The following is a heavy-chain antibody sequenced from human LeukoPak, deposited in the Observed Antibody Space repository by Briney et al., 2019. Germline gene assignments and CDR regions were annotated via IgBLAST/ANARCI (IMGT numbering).Heavy chain of an antibody. CDR3: ARGPGTPYGMDV. Sequence: PGGSLRLSCAASGFSVSSNYMSWVRQAPGKGLEWVSVIHGGGSTDYADSVKGRFTISRDKSKNTLYLQMNSLRAEDTAVYYCARGPGTPYGMDVWGQGTTVTVSS. D-gene: IGHD1-1*01. CDR1: GFSVSSNY. CDR2: IHGGGST. V-gene: IGHV3-66*01. J-gene: IGHJ6*02.